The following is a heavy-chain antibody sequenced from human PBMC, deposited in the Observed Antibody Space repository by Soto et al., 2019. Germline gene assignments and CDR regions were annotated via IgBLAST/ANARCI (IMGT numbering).Heavy chain of an antibody. CDR3: ARQSWSGYYPVDY. CDR2: ISYDGSNK. V-gene: IGHV3-30-3*01. D-gene: IGHD3-3*01. CDR1: GFTFSSYA. Sequence: GGSLRLSCAASGFTFSSYAMHWVRQAPGKGLEWVAVISYDGSNKYYADSVKGRFTISRDNSKNTLYLQMNSLRAEDTAVYYCARQSWSGYYPVDYWGQGTLVTVSS. J-gene: IGHJ4*02.